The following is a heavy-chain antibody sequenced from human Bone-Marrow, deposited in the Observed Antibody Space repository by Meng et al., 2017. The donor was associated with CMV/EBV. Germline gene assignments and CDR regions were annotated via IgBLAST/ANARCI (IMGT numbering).Heavy chain of an antibody. CDR2: IRYDGSNK. V-gene: IGHV3-30*02. CDR1: GFTFSNYG. Sequence: GESLKTSRAASGFTFSNYGMHWVRQAPGKGLEWVAFIRYDGSNKYYADPVKGRFTIPRDNSKNTLYLQMNSLRAEDTAVYYCAKDRTIVVVDPGSEYYYGMDVWGQGTTVTGYS. D-gene: IGHD2-15*01. J-gene: IGHJ6*01. CDR3: AKDRTIVVVDPGSEYYYGMDV.